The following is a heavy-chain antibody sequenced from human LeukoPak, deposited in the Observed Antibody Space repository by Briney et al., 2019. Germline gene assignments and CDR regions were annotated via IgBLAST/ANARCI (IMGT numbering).Heavy chain of an antibody. CDR1: GFTFSSYA. CDR2: ISGSGGST. Sequence: GGSLRLSCAASGFTFSSYAMSWVRQAPGKGLEWVSAISGSGGSTYYADSVKGRFTISRDNAKNSLYLQMNSLRAEDTAVYYCARVQGYCSGGSCLPTIFDYWGQGTLVTVSS. J-gene: IGHJ4*02. CDR3: ARVQGYCSGGSCLPTIFDY. D-gene: IGHD2-15*01. V-gene: IGHV3-23*01.